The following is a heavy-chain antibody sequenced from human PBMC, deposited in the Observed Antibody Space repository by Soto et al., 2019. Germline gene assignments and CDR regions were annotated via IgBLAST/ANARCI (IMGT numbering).Heavy chain of an antibody. J-gene: IGHJ5*02. D-gene: IGHD6-19*01. Sequence: EVQLLESGGGLVQPGGSLRLSCAASGFTFSSSAMSWVRQAPGKGLEWVSAIRGTNGNTHYAESVKGRLTISRDNSKNTLYLQRNFLRAEDTAVYYCAKCTVDTIVTSGWCNSLDPWGQGTLVIVSS. V-gene: IGHV3-23*01. CDR2: IRGTNGNT. CDR3: AKCTVDTIVTSGWCNSLDP. CDR1: GFTFSSSA.